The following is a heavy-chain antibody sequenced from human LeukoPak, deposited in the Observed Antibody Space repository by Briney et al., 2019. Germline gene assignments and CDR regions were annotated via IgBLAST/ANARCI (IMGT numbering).Heavy chain of an antibody. CDR2: ISSSSSYI. D-gene: IGHD2-21*02. CDR1: GFTFSSYS. V-gene: IGHV3-21*01. Sequence: GGSLRLSCAAPGFTFSSYSMNWVRQAPGKGLEWVSSISSSSSYIYYADSVKGRFTISRDNAKNSLYLQMNSLRAEDTAVYYCARAPYCGGDCSVGYGMDVWGQGTTVTVSS. J-gene: IGHJ6*02. CDR3: ARAPYCGGDCSVGYGMDV.